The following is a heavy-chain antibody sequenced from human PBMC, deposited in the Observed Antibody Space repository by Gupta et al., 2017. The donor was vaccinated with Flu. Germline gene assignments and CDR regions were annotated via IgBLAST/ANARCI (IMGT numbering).Heavy chain of an antibody. CDR3: VRDSKSRSTGFDF. D-gene: IGHD2-2*01. Sequence: QLQLVESGGGEVQPGGSLRLSCVVSRFTFRDYGMHWVRQAPGKGLEWVAAVWHDGSIKYYGDSVKGRFAISRDNSKNTLYLQMNSLRGEDTAVYYCVRDSKSRSTGFDFWGLGTLVIVSS. V-gene: IGHV3-33*01. CDR2: VWHDGSIK. CDR1: RFTFRDYG. J-gene: IGHJ4*02.